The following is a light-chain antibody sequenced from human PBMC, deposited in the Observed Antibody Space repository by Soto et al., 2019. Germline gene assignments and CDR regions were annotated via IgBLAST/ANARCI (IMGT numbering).Light chain of an antibody. CDR1: QTISSW. CDR2: DAS. CDR3: QQYNSYST. J-gene: IGKJ3*01. V-gene: IGKV1-5*01. Sequence: IQMTQSPSTLSGYVGDRVTITCRASQTISSWLAWYQQKPGKAPKLLIYDASSLESGVPSRFSGSGSGTEFTLTISSLQPDDFATYYCQQYNSYSTFGPGTKVDI.